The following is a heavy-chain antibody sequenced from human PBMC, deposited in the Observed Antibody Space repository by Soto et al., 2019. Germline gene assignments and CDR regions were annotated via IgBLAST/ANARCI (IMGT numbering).Heavy chain of an antibody. CDR1: GDSIGGVGY. V-gene: IGHV4-31*03. Sequence: SETLSLTCTVSGDSIGGVGYWSWIRQFPGRGLEWIGCISSSGSTYYNPALNNRISLSLDTSQNQFSLKLPSVTAADTAIYYCARSGVTGIVIPSHWFDPWGQGTLVTVSS. CDR3: ARSGVTGIVIPSHWFDP. J-gene: IGHJ5*02. CDR2: ISSSGST. D-gene: IGHD2-21*02.